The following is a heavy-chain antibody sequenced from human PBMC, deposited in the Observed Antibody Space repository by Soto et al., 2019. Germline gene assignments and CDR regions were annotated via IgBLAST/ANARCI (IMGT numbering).Heavy chain of an antibody. CDR3: AREQICNVVKCSNWFDP. CDR1: DGSVSSGSYY. Sequence: PSETLSLTCSVSDGSVSSGSYYWSWIRQPPGKGLEWIGYIYSSGSTLYNPSLKSRVIISVDTSMNQFSLKLTSVTAADTAVYFCAREQICNVVKCSNWFDPWGQGTLVTVSS. CDR2: IYSSGST. V-gene: IGHV4-61*01. J-gene: IGHJ5*02. D-gene: IGHD2-8*01.